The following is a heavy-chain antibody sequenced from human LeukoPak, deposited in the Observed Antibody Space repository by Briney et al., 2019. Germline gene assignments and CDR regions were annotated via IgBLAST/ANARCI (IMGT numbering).Heavy chain of an antibody. Sequence: PGGSLRLSCAASGFTFDDYGMSWIRQPPGKGLEWIGEINHSGSTNYNPSLKSRVTISVDTSKNQFSLKLSSVTAAHTAVYYCARDRLSSGSYYGTLMSGFDYWGRGTLVTVSS. CDR2: INHSGST. J-gene: IGHJ4*02. CDR1: GFTFDDYG. V-gene: IGHV4-34*01. D-gene: IGHD1-26*01. CDR3: ARDRLSSGSYYGTLMSGFDY.